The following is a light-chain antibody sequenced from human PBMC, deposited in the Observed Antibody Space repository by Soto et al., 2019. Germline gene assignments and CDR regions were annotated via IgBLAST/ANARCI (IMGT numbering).Light chain of an antibody. Sequence: QSVLTQPASLSATPGEKVTISCSGRGSNIGRNYVSWYRQFPGTAPQLLIYDDNKRHSGVPDRLSGSRYGTSASLAIAGLQPGDEADYYCGTWDESLGAGVFGGGTKLTV. CDR1: GSNIGRNY. CDR2: DDN. CDR3: GTWDESLGAGV. J-gene: IGLJ2*01. V-gene: IGLV1-51*01.